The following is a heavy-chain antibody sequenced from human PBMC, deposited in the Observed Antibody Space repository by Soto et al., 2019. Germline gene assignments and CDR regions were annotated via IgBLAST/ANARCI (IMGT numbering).Heavy chain of an antibody. J-gene: IGHJ6*02. CDR3: TREGSAPHYYYGMDA. CDR2: INTHNGNT. CDR1: GYTFTTYG. D-gene: IGHD3-10*01. V-gene: IGHV1-18*01. Sequence: ASVKVSCKASGYTFTTYGISWVRQAPGEGLEWLGWINTHNGNTNYAQNLQGRVFMTADTSTNTAYMELRSLRSDDTAIYYCTREGSAPHYYYGMDAWGQGTTVTVSS.